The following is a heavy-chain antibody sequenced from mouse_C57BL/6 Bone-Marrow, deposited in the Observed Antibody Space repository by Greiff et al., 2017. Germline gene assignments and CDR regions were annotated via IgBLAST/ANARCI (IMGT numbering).Heavy chain of an antibody. J-gene: IGHJ4*01. D-gene: IGHD2-1*01. CDR1: GYTFTSYW. CDR2: IVPSDSYT. CDR3: ARRWGNYVDYAMDY. Sequence: VQLQQPGAELVKPGASVKLSCKASGYTFTSYWMQWVKQRPGQGLEWIGEIVPSDSYTNYNQKFKGKATVNVDTSSSTAYMQLSLLTTEDSAVYYCARRWGNYVDYAMDYWGQGTSVTVSS. V-gene: IGHV1-50*01.